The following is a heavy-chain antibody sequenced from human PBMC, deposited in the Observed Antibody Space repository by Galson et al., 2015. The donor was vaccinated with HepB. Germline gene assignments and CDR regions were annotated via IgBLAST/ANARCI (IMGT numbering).Heavy chain of an antibody. J-gene: IGHJ5*02. D-gene: IGHD4-23*01. CDR3: ARDYGGNSGWFDP. CDR1: GYIFTSYD. V-gene: IGHV1-8*01. CDR2: MNPNSGNT. Sequence: SVKVSCKASGYIFTSYDINWVRQATGQGLEWMGWMNPNSGNTGHAQKFQGRVTMTRSTSISTAYMELSSLTSEDTAVYYCARDYGGNSGWFDPWGQGTLVTVSS.